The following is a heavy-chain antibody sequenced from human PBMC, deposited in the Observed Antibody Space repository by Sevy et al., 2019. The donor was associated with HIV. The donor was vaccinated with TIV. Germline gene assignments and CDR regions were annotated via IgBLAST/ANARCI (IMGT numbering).Heavy chain of an antibody. V-gene: IGHV3-21*01. CDR3: ARDRRDYFWGNVRYDAFDI. J-gene: IGHJ3*02. D-gene: IGHD3-16*02. CDR2: ISSSTSYI. CDR1: GFTFSSYS. Sequence: GGSLRLSCAASGFTFSSYSMNWVRQAPGKGLEWVSYISSSTSYIYYAESVKGRFTISRDNAKNSLYLQMNSLRAEDTAVYYGARDRRDYFWGNVRYDAFDIWGQGTMVTVSS.